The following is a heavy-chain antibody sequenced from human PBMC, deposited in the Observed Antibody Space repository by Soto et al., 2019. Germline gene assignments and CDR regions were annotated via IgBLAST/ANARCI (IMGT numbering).Heavy chain of an antibody. CDR2: ISSYGSDT. J-gene: IGHJ6*02. V-gene: IGHV3-74*01. Sequence: EEQLVESGGGLVLPGGSLRLSCAASGFTFSRYWMHWVRQAPGKGLVWVSRISSYGSDTHYADSVKGRFTISRDNAKNTLYLQMNSLRAEDTAVYYCASNYAYAEGYYWYGIDVWGQGTTVTVSS. CDR1: GFTFSRYW. D-gene: IGHD3-16*01. CDR3: ASNYAYAEGYYWYGIDV.